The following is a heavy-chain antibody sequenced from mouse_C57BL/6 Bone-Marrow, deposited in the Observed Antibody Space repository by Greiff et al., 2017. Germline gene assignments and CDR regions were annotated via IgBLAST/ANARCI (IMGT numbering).Heavy chain of an antibody. J-gene: IGHJ4*01. Sequence: QVQLQQSGPGLVQPSQSLSITCTVSGFSLTSYGVHWVRQSPGKGLEWLGVIWRGGSTDYNAAFMSRLSITKDNSKSQVYFKMNSLQADDTAIYYCAKKGDWEKDAMDYWGQGTSVTVSS. CDR3: AKKGDWEKDAMDY. V-gene: IGHV2-5*01. CDR1: GFSLTSYG. CDR2: IWRGGST. D-gene: IGHD4-1*01.